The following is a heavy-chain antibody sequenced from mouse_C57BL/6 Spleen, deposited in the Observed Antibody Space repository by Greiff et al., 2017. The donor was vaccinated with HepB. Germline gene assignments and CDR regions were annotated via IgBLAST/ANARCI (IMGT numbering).Heavy chain of an antibody. V-gene: IGHV1-64*01. CDR3: AKSYYGDYGVYYYAVGG. Sequence: VQLQQPGAELVKPGASVKLSCKASGYTFTSYWMHWVKQRPGQGLEWIGMIHPNSGSTNYNEKFKSKATLTVDKSSSTAYMQLSSLTSEDSAVYYCAKSYYGDYGVYYYAVGGWGQGATVSVAS. CDR1: GYTFTSYW. J-gene: IGHJ4*01. D-gene: IGHD2-13*01. CDR2: IHPNSGST.